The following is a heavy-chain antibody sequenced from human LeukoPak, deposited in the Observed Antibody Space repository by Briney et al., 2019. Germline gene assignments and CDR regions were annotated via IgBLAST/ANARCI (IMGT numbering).Heavy chain of an antibody. CDR2: IYSGGST. V-gene: IGHV3-66*01. D-gene: IGHD3-10*01. CDR1: GLTVSSNY. J-gene: IGHJ4*02. CDR3: ARDFYASGNYYHNY. Sequence: GGSLRLSCAASGLTVSSNYMSWVRQAPGKGLEWVSVIYSGGSTFYADSVKGRVTISRDNSRNTLYLQMNGLRVEDSAVYYCARDFYASGNYYHNYWGQGTLVTVSS.